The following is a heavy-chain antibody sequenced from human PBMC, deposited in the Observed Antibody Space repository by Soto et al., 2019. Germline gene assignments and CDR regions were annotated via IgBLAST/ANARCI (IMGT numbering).Heavy chain of an antibody. V-gene: IGHV1-69*12. Sequence: QVQLVQSGAEVKKPGSSVKVSCKASGGTFSSYAISWVRQAPGQGLEWMGGIIPIFGTADYAQKFQGRVTINADESTSTAYKDLSSLRSEDTAVYYCARHLGGNHYYYGMDVWGQGTTVTVSS. CDR1: GGTFSSYA. CDR3: ARHLGGNHYYYGMDV. J-gene: IGHJ6*02. D-gene: IGHD3-16*01. CDR2: IIPIFGTA.